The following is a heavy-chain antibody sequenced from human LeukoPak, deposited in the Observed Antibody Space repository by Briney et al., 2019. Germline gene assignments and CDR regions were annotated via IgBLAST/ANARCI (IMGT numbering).Heavy chain of an antibody. CDR3: ARHTLVAASSFDY. V-gene: IGHV4-61*01. CDR1: GASVSSGIYY. D-gene: IGHD2-15*01. CDR2: IYYSGST. J-gene: IGHJ4*02. Sequence: PSETLSLTCTVSGASVSSGIYYWSWIRQPPGKGLEWIGYIYYSGSTNYNPSLKSRVTISVDTSKNQFSLKLSSVTAADTAVYYCARHTLVAASSFDYWGRGTLVTVSS.